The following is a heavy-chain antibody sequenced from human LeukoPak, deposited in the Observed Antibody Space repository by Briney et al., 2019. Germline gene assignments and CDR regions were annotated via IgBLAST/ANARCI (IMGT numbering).Heavy chain of an antibody. Sequence: GGSLRLSCAASGFTFSSYSMNWVRQAPGKGLEWVSYISSSSSTIYYADSVKGRFTISRDNAKNSLYLQMNSLRAEDTAVYYCARAEHYYGSGSYDAFDIWGQGTMVTVSS. CDR2: ISSSSSTI. D-gene: IGHD3-10*01. J-gene: IGHJ3*02. CDR3: ARAEHYYGSGSYDAFDI. V-gene: IGHV3-48*04. CDR1: GFTFSSYS.